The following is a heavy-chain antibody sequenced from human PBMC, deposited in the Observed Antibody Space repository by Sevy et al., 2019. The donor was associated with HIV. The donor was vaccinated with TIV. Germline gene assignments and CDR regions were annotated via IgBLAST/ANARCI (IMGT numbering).Heavy chain of an antibody. CDR1: FSDSY. CDR2: ISGSGTII. V-gene: IGHV3-11*01. J-gene: IGHJ4*02. CDR3: ARHSAAGNYFDY. D-gene: IGHD6-13*01. Sequence: FSDSYMSWIRQAPGKGLEWLSYISGSGTIIDYADSVKGRFTISRDNAKNSLSLQMNSLRAEDTAVYYCARHSAAGNYFDYWGQGTLVTVSS.